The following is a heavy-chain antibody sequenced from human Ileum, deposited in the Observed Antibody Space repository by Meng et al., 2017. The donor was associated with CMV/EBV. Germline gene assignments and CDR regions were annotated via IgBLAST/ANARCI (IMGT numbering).Heavy chain of an antibody. CDR2: ISGPGVLTTTPSV. J-gene: IGHJ4*02. CDR3: VRDHHLIVVAGSRFDF. D-gene: IGHD6-19*01. Sequence: YFMTWIRQAPGKGLEWVSSISGPGVLTTTPSVYYAASVQGRFTISRDNAKNSVYLHMNSLRAEDTAVYYCVRDHHLIVVAGSRFDFWGQGALVTVSS. CDR1: YF. V-gene: IGHV3-11*04.